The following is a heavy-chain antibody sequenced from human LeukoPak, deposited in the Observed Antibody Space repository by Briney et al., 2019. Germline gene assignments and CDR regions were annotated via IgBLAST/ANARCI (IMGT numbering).Heavy chain of an antibody. Sequence: AGGSLRLSCAASGFTFSSYAMSWVRQAPGKGLVWVSRINSDGSSTSYADSVKGRFTISRDNAKNTLYLQMNNLRAEDTAVYYCARVRTNYDSSGYYRYYYYYGMDVWGQGTTVTVSS. CDR1: GFTFSSYA. D-gene: IGHD3-22*01. J-gene: IGHJ6*02. CDR2: INSDGSST. V-gene: IGHV3-74*01. CDR3: ARVRTNYDSSGYYRYYYYYGMDV.